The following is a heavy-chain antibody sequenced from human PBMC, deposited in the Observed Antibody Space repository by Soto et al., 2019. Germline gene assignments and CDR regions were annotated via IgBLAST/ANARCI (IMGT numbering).Heavy chain of an antibody. CDR3: AGGIPQIGRYYYYSDMDF. V-gene: IGHV1-8*01. Sequence: QVQLVQSGAEVKKPGASVKVSCKASGYTFTSYDINWVRQATGQGLEWMGWMNPNSGNTGSAQEFQGRVTMTRNTSLSPAYTELSSLRSDDTAVYYCAGGIPQIGRYYYYSDMDFWGKGTTVTVSS. CDR1: GYTFTSYD. D-gene: IGHD2-21*01. CDR2: MNPNSGNT. J-gene: IGHJ6*03.